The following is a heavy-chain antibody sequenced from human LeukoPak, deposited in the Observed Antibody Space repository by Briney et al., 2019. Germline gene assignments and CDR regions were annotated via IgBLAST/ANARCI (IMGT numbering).Heavy chain of an antibody. CDR1: GGTFSSYA. J-gene: IGHJ4*02. V-gene: IGHV1-69*01. Sequence: SVRVSCTASGGTFSSYAISWVRQAPGQGLEWMGGIIPIFGTANYAQKFQGRVTITADESTSTAYMELSSLRSEDTAVYYCARPSIRYNWNDEVDYWGRGTLVTVSS. D-gene: IGHD1-20*01. CDR3: ARPSIRYNWNDEVDY. CDR2: IIPIFGTA.